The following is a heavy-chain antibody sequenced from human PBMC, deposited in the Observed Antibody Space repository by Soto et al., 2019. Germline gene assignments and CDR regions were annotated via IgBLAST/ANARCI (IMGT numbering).Heavy chain of an antibody. CDR3: ARMAATGLYYGMDV. Sequence: QVTLKESGPVLVKPTETLTLTCTVSGFSLTKPRMGVSWIRQPPGKALEWLAHIFSNDEKSYTTSLKTRLTISKDTSKRQVVLTMTNLDPVDTDTYYCARMAATGLYYGMDVWGLGTTVTVSS. J-gene: IGHJ6*02. CDR2: IFSNDEK. D-gene: IGHD1-1*01. CDR1: GFSLTKPRMG. V-gene: IGHV2-26*01.